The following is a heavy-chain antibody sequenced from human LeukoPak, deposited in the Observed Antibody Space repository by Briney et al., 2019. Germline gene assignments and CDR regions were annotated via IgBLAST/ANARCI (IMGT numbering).Heavy chain of an antibody. D-gene: IGHD6-13*01. CDR1: GFTFSSYA. CDR3: AKDSQQLGY. CDR2: ISYDGSNK. J-gene: IGHJ4*02. V-gene: IGHV3-30-3*01. Sequence: PGRSLRLSCAASGFTFSSYAMHWVRQAPGKGLEWVAVISYDGSNKYYADSVKGRFTISRDNSKNTLYLQMNSLRAEDTAVYYCAKDSQQLGYWGQGTLVTVSS.